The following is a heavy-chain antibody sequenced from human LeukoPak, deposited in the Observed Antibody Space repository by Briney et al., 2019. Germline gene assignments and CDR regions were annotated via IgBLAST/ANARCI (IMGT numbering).Heavy chain of an antibody. CDR1: GLTFTNNW. D-gene: IGHD6-19*01. CDR3: ARILSGWIDC. V-gene: IGHV3-74*01. J-gene: IGHJ4*02. Sequence: PGGSLSLSCAASGLTFTNNWMHWVRQAPGKGLVWVSRINTDGSSTSYADSVKGRFTISRDNAKNTLYLQMNSLRAEDTAVYYCARILSGWIDCWGQGTLVTVSS. CDR2: INTDGSST.